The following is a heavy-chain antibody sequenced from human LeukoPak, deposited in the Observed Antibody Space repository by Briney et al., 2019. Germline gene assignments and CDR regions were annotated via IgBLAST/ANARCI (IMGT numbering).Heavy chain of an antibody. J-gene: IGHJ3*02. V-gene: IGHV3-33*01. CDR1: GFTFSSYG. CDR2: IWYDGSNK. CDR3: ARGGFPRTYYYDSSGYFAAFDI. D-gene: IGHD3-22*01. Sequence: GGSLRLSCAASGFTFSSYGMHWVRQAPGEGLEWVAVIWYDGSNKYYADSVKGRFTISRDNSKNTLYLQMNSLRAEDTAVYYCARGGFPRTYYYDSSGYFAAFDIWGQGTMVTVSS.